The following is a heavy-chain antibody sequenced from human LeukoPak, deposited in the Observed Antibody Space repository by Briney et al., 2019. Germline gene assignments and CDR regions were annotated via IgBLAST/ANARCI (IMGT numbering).Heavy chain of an antibody. V-gene: IGHV3-30*02. J-gene: IGHJ4*02. Sequence: QSGGSLRLSCAASGFTFSSYGIHWVRQAPGKGLEWVAFIRHDGSNKYYADSVKGRFTISRDNSKNTLYLEVISLTAEDTAVYYCAKDDAWLRFGEWSQGTLVTVSS. D-gene: IGHD3-10*01. CDR3: AKDDAWLRFGE. CDR2: IRHDGSNK. CDR1: GFTFSSYG.